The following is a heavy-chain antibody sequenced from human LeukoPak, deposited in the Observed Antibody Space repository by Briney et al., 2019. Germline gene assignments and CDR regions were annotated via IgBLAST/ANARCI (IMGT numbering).Heavy chain of an antibody. Sequence: GESLKISCKGSGYIFSSYWIGWVRQMPGQGLEWMGNFDPSDSYSNYNPSFQGHVTISADKSISTAFLQWRSLKASDTAMYYCARHFGYYGSGSFHVDYWGQGTQVTVSS. CDR2: FDPSDSYS. J-gene: IGHJ4*02. CDR1: GYIFSSYW. D-gene: IGHD3-10*01. V-gene: IGHV5-10-1*01. CDR3: ARHFGYYGSGSFHVDY.